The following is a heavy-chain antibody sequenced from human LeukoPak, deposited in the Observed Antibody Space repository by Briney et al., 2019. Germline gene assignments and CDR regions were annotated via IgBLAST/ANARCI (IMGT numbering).Heavy chain of an antibody. V-gene: IGHV3-30-3*01. CDR2: ISYDGSNK. D-gene: IGHD3-10*01. CDR3: ARVGGSGSYYLEYAFDI. CDR1: GSTFSSYA. Sequence: GGSLRLSCAASGSTFSSYAMHWVRQAPGKGLEWVAVISYDGSNKYYADSVKGRFTISRDNSKNTLYLQMNSLRAEDTAVYYCARVGGSGSYYLEYAFDIWGQGTMVTVSS. J-gene: IGHJ3*02.